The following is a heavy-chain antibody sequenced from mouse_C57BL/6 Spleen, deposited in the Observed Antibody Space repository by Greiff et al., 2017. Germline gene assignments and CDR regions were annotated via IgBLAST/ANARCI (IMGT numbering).Heavy chain of an antibody. Sequence: EVQLQQSGPELVKPGASVKIPCKASGYTFTDYNMDWVKQSHGKSLEWIGEINPNNGGTIYNQKFKGKATLTVDKSSSTAYMELRSLTSEDTAVYYCARYSSEGYYFDYWGQGTTLTVSS. D-gene: IGHD3-2*02. CDR3: ARYSSEGYYFDY. CDR2: INPNNGGT. CDR1: GYTFTDYN. J-gene: IGHJ2*01. V-gene: IGHV1-18*01.